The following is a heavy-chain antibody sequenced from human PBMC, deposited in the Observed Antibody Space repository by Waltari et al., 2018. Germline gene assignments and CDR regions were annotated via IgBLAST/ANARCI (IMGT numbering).Heavy chain of an antibody. J-gene: IGHJ6*03. CDR2: VSPYNGNT. CDR1: GYGFSNYG. V-gene: IGHV1-18*01. CDR3: GRRTHYYGSGTYYYMDV. D-gene: IGHD3-10*01. Sequence: QVQLVQSGAEVKKPGASVKVSCKASGYGFSNYGISWVRQAPGQGLEWMGWVSPYNGNTDYAQELQGRVTLTTDRSTSTAYMELRNLRYDDTAVYYCGRRTHYYGSGTYYYMDVWGKGTTVTVSS.